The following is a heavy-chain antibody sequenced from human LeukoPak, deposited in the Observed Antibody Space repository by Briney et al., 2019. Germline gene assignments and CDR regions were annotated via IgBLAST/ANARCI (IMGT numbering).Heavy chain of an antibody. CDR3: AKRGVVIRAVIIVGFHKEAYYFDY. CDR1: GITLSNYG. CDR2: ISDRGGST. V-gene: IGHV3-23*01. D-gene: IGHD3-10*01. Sequence: GGSLRLSRAVSGITLSNYGMSWVRQAPGKGLEWVAGISDRGGSTNYADSVKGRFTISRDNPRNTLYLQMNSLRAEDTAVYFCAKRGVVIRAVIIVGFHKEAYYFDYWGQGALVTVSS. J-gene: IGHJ4*02.